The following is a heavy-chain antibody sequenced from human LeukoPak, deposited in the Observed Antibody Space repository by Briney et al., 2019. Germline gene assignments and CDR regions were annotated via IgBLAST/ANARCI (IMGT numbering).Heavy chain of an antibody. V-gene: IGHV4-39*07. CDR1: GGSISSSSYY. J-gene: IGHJ3*02. CDR3: ARDSHSSGWYANRAFDI. D-gene: IGHD6-19*01. Sequence: SETLSLTCTVSGGSISSSSYYWGWIRQPPGKGLEWIGSIYYSGSTYYNPSLKSRVTISVDTSKNQFSLKLSSVTAADTAVYYCARDSHSSGWYANRAFDIWGQGTMVTVYS. CDR2: IYYSGST.